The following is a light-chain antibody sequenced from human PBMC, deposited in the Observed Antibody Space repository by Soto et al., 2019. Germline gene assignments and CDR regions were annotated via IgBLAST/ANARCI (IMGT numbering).Light chain of an antibody. Sequence: EIVMTQSPATLSVSPGERATLSCRASQSVSSNLAWYQQKPGQGPRLLMYGASSRATGIPDRFSGSGSGTDFTLTISRLEPEDFAVYYCQQYDSSPRTFGQGTKVEIK. CDR3: QQYDSSPRT. J-gene: IGKJ1*01. V-gene: IGKV3-20*01. CDR1: QSVSSN. CDR2: GAS.